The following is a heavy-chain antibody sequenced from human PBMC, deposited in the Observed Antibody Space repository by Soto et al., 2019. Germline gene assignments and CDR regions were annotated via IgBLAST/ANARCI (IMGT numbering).Heavy chain of an antibody. J-gene: IGHJ4*02. V-gene: IGHV3-64D*08. CDR3: VKDEGSGPLGY. CDR1: GFTFSRYA. Sequence: PGGSLRLSCSTSGFTFSRYAMHWVRQAPGKGLEYVSGVSSNGGRTYDADSVKGRFTISRDNSKNTLYLQMSSLRAEDTGVYYCVKDEGSGPLGYWGQGTLVTVSS. CDR2: VSSNGGRT. D-gene: IGHD6-19*01.